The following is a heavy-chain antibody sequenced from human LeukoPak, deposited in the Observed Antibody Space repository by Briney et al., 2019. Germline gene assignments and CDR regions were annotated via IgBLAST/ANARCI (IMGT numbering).Heavy chain of an antibody. CDR3: AKCGSSSWNS. D-gene: IGHD6-13*01. CDR1: GFTFSSYA. CDR2: ISDNGVRT. J-gene: IGHJ4*02. Sequence: GGSLRLSCAASGFTFSSYALSWFRQAPGKGPEWVSAISDNGVRTYYADSVKGRFTISRDNSKNTLYLQMNSLRTEDTAVYYCAKCGSSSWNSWGQGTLVTVSS. V-gene: IGHV3-23*01.